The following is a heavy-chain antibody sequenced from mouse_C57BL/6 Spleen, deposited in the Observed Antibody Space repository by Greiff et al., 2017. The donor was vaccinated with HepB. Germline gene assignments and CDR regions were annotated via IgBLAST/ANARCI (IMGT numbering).Heavy chain of an antibody. CDR2: IYPGDGDT. Sequence: QVQLQQSGPELVKPGASVKISCKASGYAFSSSWMNWVKQRPGKGLEWIGRIYPGDGDTNYNGKFKGKATLNADKSSSTAYMQLSSLTSEDSAVYFCARENAYDDYYAMDYWDQGTSVTVSS. CDR1: GYAFSSSW. D-gene: IGHD2-14*01. J-gene: IGHJ4*01. V-gene: IGHV1-82*01. CDR3: ARENAYDDYYAMDY.